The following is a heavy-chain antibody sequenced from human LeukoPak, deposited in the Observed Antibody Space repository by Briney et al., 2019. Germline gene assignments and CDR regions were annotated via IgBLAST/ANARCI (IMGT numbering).Heavy chain of an antibody. CDR1: GYSFSRNW. D-gene: IGHD5-18*01. V-gene: IGHV5-51*01. Sequence: GESLKISCQGFGYSFSRNWIGWVRQMPGKGLEWMGIIYPSDSDTRYSPSFQGLVTISADQSINTAYLQWSSLKASDTAIYYCARRKENTDMPPGGCEFDSWGQGTLVLVSS. CDR3: ARRKENTDMPPGGCEFDS. CDR2: IYPSDSDT. J-gene: IGHJ4*02.